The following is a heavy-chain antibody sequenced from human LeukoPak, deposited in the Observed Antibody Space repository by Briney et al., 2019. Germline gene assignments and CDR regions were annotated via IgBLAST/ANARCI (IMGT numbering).Heavy chain of an antibody. J-gene: IGHJ6*02. CDR1: GGSFSGYY. D-gene: IGHD2-2*01. Sequence: SETLSLTCAVYGGSFSGYYWSWIRQPPGKGLEWIGEINHSGSTNSNPSLKTRVTISVDTSKNQFSLKLSSVTAADPAVYYCARADIVVVPAAPAVYGMDVWGQGTPVTVSS. CDR2: INHSGST. V-gene: IGHV4-34*01. CDR3: ARADIVVVPAAPAVYGMDV.